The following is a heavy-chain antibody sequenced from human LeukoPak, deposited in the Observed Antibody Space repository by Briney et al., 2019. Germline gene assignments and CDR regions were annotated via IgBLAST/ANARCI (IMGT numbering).Heavy chain of an antibody. Sequence: SQTLSLTCAISGGSVSGNSAVWSWIRQSPSRGLEWMGRTYYRSKWYNDYAVSVKSRITINPDTSKNQFSLQLNSVTPEDTAVYYCASGSFFGSWGQGTLVIVSS. D-gene: IGHD3-10*01. V-gene: IGHV6-1*01. CDR3: ASGSFFGS. CDR2: TYYRSKWYN. J-gene: IGHJ5*01. CDR1: GGSVSGNSAV.